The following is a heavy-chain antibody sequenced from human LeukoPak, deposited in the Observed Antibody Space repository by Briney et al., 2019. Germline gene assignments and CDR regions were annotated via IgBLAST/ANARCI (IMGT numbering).Heavy chain of an antibody. CDR3: ARDQVRDYYDSSGSSGH. CDR2: INWNGGST. J-gene: IGHJ4*02. Sequence: GGSLRLSCAASGFTFDDDGMSWVRQAPGKGLEWVSGINWNGGSTGYAASVKGRFTISRDNAKNSLYLQMNSLRAEDTALYYCARDQVRDYYDSSGSSGHWGQGTLVTVSS. CDR1: GFTFDDDG. D-gene: IGHD3-22*01. V-gene: IGHV3-20*04.